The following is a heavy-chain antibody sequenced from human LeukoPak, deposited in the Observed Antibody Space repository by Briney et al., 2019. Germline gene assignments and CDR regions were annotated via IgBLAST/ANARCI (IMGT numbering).Heavy chain of an antibody. CDR2: MNPNSGNT. V-gene: IGHV1-8*01. J-gene: IGHJ4*02. CDR1: GYTFTSYD. CDR3: ARSGIVETSSSFHY. D-gene: IGHD1-26*01. Sequence: ASVKVSCKASGYTFTSYDINWVRQATGQGLEWMGWMNPNSGNTGYAQKLQGRVTMTTDTSTSTAYMELRSLRSDDTAVYYCARSGIVETSSSFHYWGQGTLVTVSS.